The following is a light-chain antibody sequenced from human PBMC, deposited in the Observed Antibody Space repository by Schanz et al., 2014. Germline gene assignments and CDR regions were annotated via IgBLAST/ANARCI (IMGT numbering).Light chain of an antibody. J-gene: IGKJ5*01. Sequence: EIVLTQSPGTLSLSPGERATLSCRASQSVSRYLAWYQQKPGQAPRLLIYGASSRATGIPDRFSGSGSGTEFNLTISRLEPEDFAVYYCQQYGNSPRTFGQGTRLEIK. CDR3: QQYGNSPRT. CDR1: QSVSRY. CDR2: GAS. V-gene: IGKV3-20*01.